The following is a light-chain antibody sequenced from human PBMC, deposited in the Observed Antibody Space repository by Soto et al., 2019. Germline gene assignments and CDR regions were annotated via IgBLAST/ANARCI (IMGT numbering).Light chain of an antibody. CDR1: QSVSSSY. J-gene: IGKJ1*01. CDR2: GAS. V-gene: IGKV3-20*01. Sequence: EIVLTQSPGTLSLSPGERATLSCRASQSVSSSYLAWYQQKPGQAPRLLIYGASSRATGIPDRFSGSGSGTDFTLTISSLEPEDFAAYYCQQYGSSPLTFGQGTKVEIK. CDR3: QQYGSSPLT.